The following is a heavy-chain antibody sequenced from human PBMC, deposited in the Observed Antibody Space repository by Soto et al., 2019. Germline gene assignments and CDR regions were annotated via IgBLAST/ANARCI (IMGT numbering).Heavy chain of an antibody. CDR1: GYSFTSYW. J-gene: IGHJ6*02. CDR2: IDPSDSYT. Sequence: PGESLKISCKGSGYSFTSYWISWVRQMPGKGLEWMGRIDPSDSYTNYSPSFQGHVTISADKSISTAYLQWSSLKASDTAMYYCARHDWSDYVLDYYYYGMDVWGQGTTVTVSS. CDR3: ARHDWSDYVLDYYYYGMDV. D-gene: IGHD4-17*01. V-gene: IGHV5-10-1*01.